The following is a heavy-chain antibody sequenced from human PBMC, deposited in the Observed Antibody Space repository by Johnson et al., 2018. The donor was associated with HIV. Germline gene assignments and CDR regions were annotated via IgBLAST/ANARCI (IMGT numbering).Heavy chain of an antibody. V-gene: IGHV3-7*01. J-gene: IGHJ3*02. CDR1: GFTFSSYW. Sequence: VQLVESGGGLVQPGGSLRLSCAASGFTFSSYWMSWVRQAPGKGLEWVANIKQDGSEKYYVDSVKGRFTISRDNAKNSLYLQMNSLRAEATAVYYCARVKSYGNWGSRKGGRESRAAFDIWGQGTMVTVSS. CDR2: IKQDGSEK. D-gene: IGHD7-27*01. CDR3: ARVKSYGNWGSRKGGRESRAAFDI.